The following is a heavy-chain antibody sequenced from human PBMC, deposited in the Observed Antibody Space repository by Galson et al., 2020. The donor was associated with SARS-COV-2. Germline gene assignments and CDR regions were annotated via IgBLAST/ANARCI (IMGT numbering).Heavy chain of an antibody. CDR1: GFTFSSYS. D-gene: IGHD3-3*01. Sequence: GGSLRLSCAASGFTFSSYSMNWVRQAPGKGLEWVSSISSSSSYIYYADSVKGRFTIFRDNAKNSLYLQMNSLRAEDTAVYYCASATITIFGVVKSDAFDIWGQGTMVTVSS. V-gene: IGHV3-21*01. CDR2: ISSSSSYI. CDR3: ASATITIFGVVKSDAFDI. J-gene: IGHJ3*02.